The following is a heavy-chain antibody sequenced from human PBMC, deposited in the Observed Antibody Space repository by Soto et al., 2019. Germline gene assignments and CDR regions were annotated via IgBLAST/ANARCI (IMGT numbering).Heavy chain of an antibody. CDR3: TRDTPPITMVRGVIYYYGMDV. D-gene: IGHD3-10*01. CDR2: IRSKAYGGTT. J-gene: IGHJ6*02. V-gene: IGHV3-49*03. CDR1: GFTFGDYA. Sequence: PGGSLRLSCTASGFTFGDYAMSWFRQAPGKGLEWVGFIRSKAYGGTTEYAASVKGRFTISRDDSKSIAYLQMNSLKTEDTAVYYCTRDTPPITMVRGVIYYYGMDVWGQGTTVTVSS.